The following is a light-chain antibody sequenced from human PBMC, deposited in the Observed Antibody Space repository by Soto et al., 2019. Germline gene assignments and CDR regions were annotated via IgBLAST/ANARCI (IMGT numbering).Light chain of an antibody. CDR2: DAS. J-gene: IGKJ4*01. V-gene: IGKV3-11*01. CDR1: QSVSNY. CDR3: QQRSNWPRLT. Sequence: EIVLTQSPATLSFSPGERATLSCRASQSVSNYLAWYQQKPGQAPRLLIYDASNRATGIPARFSGSGSGTDVTLTISSLEPEDFTVYYCQQRSNWPRLTFGGGTKVEIK.